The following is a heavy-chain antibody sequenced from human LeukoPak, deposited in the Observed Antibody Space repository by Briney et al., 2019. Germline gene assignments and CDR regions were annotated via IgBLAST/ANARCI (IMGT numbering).Heavy chain of an antibody. Sequence: PGGSLRLSCAASGFTFSSYAMGWVRQAPGKGLEWVSAISGSGGSTYYADSVKGRFTISRDNSENTLYLQMNSLRAEDTAVYYCAKDRYGDYDWFDPWGQGTLVTVSS. V-gene: IGHV3-23*01. J-gene: IGHJ5*02. D-gene: IGHD4-17*01. CDR3: AKDRYGDYDWFDP. CDR1: GFTFSSYA. CDR2: ISGSGGST.